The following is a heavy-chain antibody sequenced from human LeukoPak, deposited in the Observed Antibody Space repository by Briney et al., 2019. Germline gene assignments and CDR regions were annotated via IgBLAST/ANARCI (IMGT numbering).Heavy chain of an antibody. D-gene: IGHD6-19*01. CDR3: ARVGIAVAGDYYYYMDV. J-gene: IGHJ6*03. CDR2: ISYDGSNK. CDR1: GFTFSSYA. Sequence: GGSLRLSCAASGFTFSSYAMHWVRQAPGKGLEWVAVISYDGSNKYYADSVKGRFTISRDNSKNTLYLQMNSLRAEDTAVYYCARVGIAVAGDYYYYMDVWGKGTTVTVSS. V-gene: IGHV3-30*04.